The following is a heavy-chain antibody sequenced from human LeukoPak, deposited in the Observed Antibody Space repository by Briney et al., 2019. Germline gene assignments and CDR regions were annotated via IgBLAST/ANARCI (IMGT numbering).Heavy chain of an antibody. V-gene: IGHV3-30*18. CDR2: ISYDGSNK. CDR3: AKDMVRGVTPYYYYYGMDV. J-gene: IGHJ6*02. D-gene: IGHD3-10*01. Sequence: GGSPRLSCAASGLTFSSYGMHWVRQAPGKGLEWVAVISYDGSNKYYADSVKGRFTISRDNSKNTLYLQMNSLRAEDTAVYYCAKDMVRGVTPYYYYYGMDVWGQGTTVTVSS. CDR1: GLTFSSYG.